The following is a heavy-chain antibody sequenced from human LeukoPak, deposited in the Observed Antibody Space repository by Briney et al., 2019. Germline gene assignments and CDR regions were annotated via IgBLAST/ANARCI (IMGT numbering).Heavy chain of an antibody. CDR3: ARGLGPIYYYYYYMDV. CDR1: GGSFSGYY. J-gene: IGHJ6*03. CDR2: INRSGST. Sequence: PSETLSLTCAVYGGSFSGYYWSWIRQPPGKGLEWIGEINRSGSTNYNPSLKSRVTISVDTSKNQFSLKLSSVPAADTAVYYCARGLGPIYYYYYYMDVWGKGTTVTVSS. V-gene: IGHV4-34*01.